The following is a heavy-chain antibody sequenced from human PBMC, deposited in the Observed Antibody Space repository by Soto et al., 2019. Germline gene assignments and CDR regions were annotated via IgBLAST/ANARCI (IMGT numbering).Heavy chain of an antibody. CDR1: GYTFTGDY. J-gene: IGHJ6*03. V-gene: IGHV1-2*04. CDR2: ISPKSGGT. D-gene: IGHD2-2*01. Sequence: GSSVKGSCKVSGYTFTGDYSHWVRQAPGQGVEWMGWISPKSGGTNYAQKFQGWVTMTRDTSISTAYMELSRLRSDDTAVYYCARSRDYYYYMDVWGKGPTVTVSS. CDR3: ARSRDYYYYMDV.